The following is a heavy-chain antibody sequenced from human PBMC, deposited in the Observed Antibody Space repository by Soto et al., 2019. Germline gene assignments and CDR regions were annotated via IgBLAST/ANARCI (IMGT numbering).Heavy chain of an antibody. D-gene: IGHD3-10*01. CDR2: IHYSGST. Sequence: SETLSLTCTVSGDSISITSYYWGWVRQPPGKGLEWIGSIHYSGSTHYNPSLQSRVTISGDASKNQFSLKLSSVTAADTAVYYCARGVVRGVIIKVSAFDFRGQGTMVTVSS. V-gene: IGHV4-39*01. CDR1: GDSISITSYY. J-gene: IGHJ3*01. CDR3: ARGVVRGVIIKVSAFDF.